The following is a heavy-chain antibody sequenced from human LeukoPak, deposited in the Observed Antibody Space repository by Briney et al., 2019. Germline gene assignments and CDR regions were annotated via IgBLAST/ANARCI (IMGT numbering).Heavy chain of an antibody. Sequence: TGGSLRLSCAASGFTFSNYNMNWVRQAPGKGLEWVSYISRSGNTIYYADSVKGRFTISRDNAKNSLYLQMNSLRAEDTAVYYCATESGTYSGTCFDYWGQGTLVTVSS. J-gene: IGHJ4*02. V-gene: IGHV3-48*01. CDR1: GFTFSNYN. CDR3: ATESGTYSGTCFDY. D-gene: IGHD1-26*01. CDR2: ISRSGNTI.